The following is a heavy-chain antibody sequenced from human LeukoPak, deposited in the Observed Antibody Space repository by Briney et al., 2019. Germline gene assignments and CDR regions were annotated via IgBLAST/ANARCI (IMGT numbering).Heavy chain of an antibody. V-gene: IGHV3-21*04. D-gene: IGHD3-22*01. CDR3: ARVLLRAALTYWFDT. CDR1: GFTFSSYS. CDR2: ISSSSSYI. J-gene: IGHJ5*02. Sequence: SGGSLRLSCAASGFTFSSYSMNWVRQAPGKGLEWVSSISSSSSYIYYADSVKGRFTMSRDNAKKSVSLHMNNLRADDTATYHCARVLLRAALTYWFDTWGQGTLVTVSS.